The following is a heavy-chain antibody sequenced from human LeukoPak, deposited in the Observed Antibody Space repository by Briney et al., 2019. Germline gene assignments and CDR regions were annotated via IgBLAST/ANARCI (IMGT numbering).Heavy chain of an antibody. D-gene: IGHD6-6*01. Sequence: SETLSLTCTVSGGSISTYYWSWVRQPPGKGLEWIGYIYYSGSTNYNPSLKSRVTISVDTSKNQFSLKLSSVTAADTAVYYCARDTGGYSSSTYFDHWGQGILVTVSS. V-gene: IGHV4-59*01. J-gene: IGHJ4*02. CDR2: IYYSGST. CDR3: ARDTGGYSSSTYFDH. CDR1: GGSISTYY.